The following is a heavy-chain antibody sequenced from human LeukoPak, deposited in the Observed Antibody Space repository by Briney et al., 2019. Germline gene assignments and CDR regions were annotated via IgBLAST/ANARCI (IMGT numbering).Heavy chain of an antibody. Sequence: PSETLSLTCTVSGGSIRSGNYYWTWIRQPAGKGLEWIGRIYTRGSTNYNPSLKSRVTISVDTSENQFSLKLTSVTAADTAIYYCAREEYYYGSGSYNWAYWGQGTLVTVSS. CDR3: AREEYYYGSGSYNWAY. V-gene: IGHV4-61*02. CDR1: GGSIRSGNYY. D-gene: IGHD3-10*01. CDR2: IYTRGST. J-gene: IGHJ4*02.